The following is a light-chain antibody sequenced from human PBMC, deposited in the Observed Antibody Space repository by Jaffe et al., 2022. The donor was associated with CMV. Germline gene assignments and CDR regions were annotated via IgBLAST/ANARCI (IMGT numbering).Light chain of an antibody. CDR2: DVA. CDR3: CSKAGYSLV. J-gene: IGLJ2*01. Sequence: QSVLTQPHSVSGSPGQSVTISCTGASSDFGSSTSVSWYQHRPGRAPKLLIYDVAKRPSGVPDRFSGSKSDNTASLTISGLQFADEGDYYCCSKAGYSLVFAGGTKLTVL. V-gene: IGLV2-11*01. CDR1: SSDFGSSTS.